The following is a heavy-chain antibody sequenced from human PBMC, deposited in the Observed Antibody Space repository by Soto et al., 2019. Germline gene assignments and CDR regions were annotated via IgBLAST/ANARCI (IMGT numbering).Heavy chain of an antibody. CDR1: GGSISSSNW. J-gene: IGHJ3*02. Sequence: SETLSLTCAVSGGSISSSNWWSWVRQPPGKGLEWIGEIYHSGSTNYNPSLKSRVTISVDKSKNQFSLKLSSVTAADPHVYYCARFKSGSYYEAFDIWGQGPMVX. CDR3: ARFKSGSYYEAFDI. V-gene: IGHV4-4*02. CDR2: IYHSGST. D-gene: IGHD1-26*01.